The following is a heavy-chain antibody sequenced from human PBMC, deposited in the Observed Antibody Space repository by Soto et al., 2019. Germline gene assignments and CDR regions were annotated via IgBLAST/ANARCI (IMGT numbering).Heavy chain of an antibody. Sequence: SETLSLTCAVYGGSFSGYYWSWIRQPPGKGLEWIGEINHSGSTNYNPSLKSRVPISVDTSKNQFSLKLSSVTAADTAVYYCARGKGGLRRYYYYYMDVWGKGTTVTVSS. J-gene: IGHJ6*03. D-gene: IGHD2-15*01. CDR3: ARGKGGLRRYYYYYMDV. CDR2: INHSGST. CDR1: GGSFSGYY. V-gene: IGHV4-34*01.